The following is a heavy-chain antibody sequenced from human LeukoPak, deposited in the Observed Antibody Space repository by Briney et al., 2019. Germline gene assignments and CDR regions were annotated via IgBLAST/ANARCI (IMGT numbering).Heavy chain of an antibody. CDR3: AWSIVVVPAAMYYYYYGMDV. V-gene: IGHV1-18*01. D-gene: IGHD2-2*01. J-gene: IGHJ6*02. CDR2: ISAYNGNT. CDR1: GYTFTSYG. Sequence: ASVKVSCKASGYTFTSYGISWVRQAPGQGLEWMGWISAYNGNTNYAQKLQGRVTMTTDTSTSTAYMELRSLRSDDTAVYYCAWSIVVVPAAMYYYYYGMDVWGQGTTVTVSS.